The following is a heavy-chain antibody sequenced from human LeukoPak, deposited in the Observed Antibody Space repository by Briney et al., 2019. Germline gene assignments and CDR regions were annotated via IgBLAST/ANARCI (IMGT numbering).Heavy chain of an antibody. J-gene: IGHJ4*02. V-gene: IGHV5-51*01. CDR3: ARQTRDGSGSRGYSFDF. CDR1: GYIFTNNW. Sequence: GESLKISCQGSGYIFTNNWIGWVRQMPGKGLEWMGIIYPGDSDTRYSPSFEGQVTISADKSISTAYLQWSSLKASDTAMYYCARQTRDGSGSRGYSFDFWGLGTLVTVSS. CDR2: IYPGDSDT. D-gene: IGHD3-10*01.